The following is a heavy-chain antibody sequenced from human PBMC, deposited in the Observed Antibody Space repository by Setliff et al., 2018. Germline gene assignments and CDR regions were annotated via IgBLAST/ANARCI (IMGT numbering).Heavy chain of an antibody. CDR1: GYRLIEVS. Sequence: ASVKVSCKVSGYRLIEVSMHWVRQAPGKGLEWMGGFDPEDGETIYAQKFQGRVTMTEDTSTDTAYMELSSLRSEDTAVYYCATAPMVRGVIIIGRGGDFDYWGQGTLVTVS. J-gene: IGHJ4*02. CDR3: ATAPMVRGVIIIGRGGDFDY. CDR2: FDPEDGET. V-gene: IGHV1-24*01. D-gene: IGHD3-10*01.